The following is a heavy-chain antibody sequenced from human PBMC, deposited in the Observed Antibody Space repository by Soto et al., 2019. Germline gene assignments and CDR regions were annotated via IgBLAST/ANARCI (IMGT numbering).Heavy chain of an antibody. CDR2: MWYDGSNK. Sequence: PGESLKISFAASGFTFNNFGMHWVRQAPGKGLEWVALMWYDGSNKYYADSVKGRFTISRDNSKKMLYLQMNSLRSEDTAVYYCAVVIQVPGAMPWAFIAPAGRWFDPWGQGTLVAVCS. J-gene: IGHJ5*02. CDR1: GFTFNNFG. V-gene: IGHV3-30*02. CDR3: AVVIQVPGAMPWAFIAPAGRWFDP. D-gene: IGHD2-2*01.